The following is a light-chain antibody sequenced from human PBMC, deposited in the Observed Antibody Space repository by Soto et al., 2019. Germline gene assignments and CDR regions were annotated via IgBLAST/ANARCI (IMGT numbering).Light chain of an antibody. CDR2: GAS. Sequence: IVLTQSPGTLSLSPGDRASLSCRSSQSVSNNYLAWYQQKPGQAPRLXIYGASSRATGIPDRFSGSGSATDFTLTISRLEPEDFAVYFCQQSGSSPLTFGGGTKVDIK. V-gene: IGKV3-20*01. CDR3: QQSGSSPLT. CDR1: QSVSNNY. J-gene: IGKJ4*01.